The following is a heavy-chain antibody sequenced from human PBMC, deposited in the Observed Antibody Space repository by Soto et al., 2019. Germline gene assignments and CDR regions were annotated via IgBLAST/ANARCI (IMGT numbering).Heavy chain of an antibody. Sequence: SETLSLTCAVSGGSISSSNWWSWVRQPPGKGLEWIGEIYHSGSTNYNPSLKSRVTISVDKSKNQFSLKLSSVTAADTAVYYCASFFGEYYYGSGSYYSFDYWGQGTLVTVSS. CDR3: ASFFGEYYYGSGSYYSFDY. D-gene: IGHD3-10*01. V-gene: IGHV4-4*02. CDR1: GGSISSSNW. CDR2: IYHSGST. J-gene: IGHJ4*02.